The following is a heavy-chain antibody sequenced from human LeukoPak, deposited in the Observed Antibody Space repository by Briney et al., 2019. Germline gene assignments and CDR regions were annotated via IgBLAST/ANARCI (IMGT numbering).Heavy chain of an antibody. J-gene: IGHJ4*02. CDR3: ARHASVSGNWPRPLDY. V-gene: IGHV4-39*01. CDR1: GGSISISSYY. Sequence: SETLSLTCTVSGGSISISSYYWGWVRQPPGKGLEWIVNIYYSGSTYYSPSLRSRVTISVDTSKNQFSLKLTSVTAADTAVYYCARHASVSGNWPRPLDYWGQGSLVTVSS. D-gene: IGHD3-3*01. CDR2: IYYSGST.